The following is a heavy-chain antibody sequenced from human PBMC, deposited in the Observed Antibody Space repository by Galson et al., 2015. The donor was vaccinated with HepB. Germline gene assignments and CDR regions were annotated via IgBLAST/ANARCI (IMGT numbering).Heavy chain of an antibody. CDR2: ISGGRSGT. Sequence: SLRLSCAASGFTFGNYGMNWVRQAPGKGLEWVSDISGGRSGTNYADSVKGRFTISRDNAKNSLYLQMDSLRAEDTAVYYCASDTDEDNGGSSFDWWGQGTLVTVSS. D-gene: IGHD2-8*01. CDR1: GFTFGNYG. V-gene: IGHV3-48*01. CDR3: ASDTDEDNGGSSFDW. J-gene: IGHJ4*02.